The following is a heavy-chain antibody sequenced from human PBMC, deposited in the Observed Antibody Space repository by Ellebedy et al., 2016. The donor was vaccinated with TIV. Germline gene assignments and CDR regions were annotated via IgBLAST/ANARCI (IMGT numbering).Heavy chain of an antibody. J-gene: IGHJ4*02. CDR3: VRDLHGYNDQ. Sequence: PGGSLRLSCEASGFIFDIYSMHWVRQAPGKGLEWVAVITYDGSNQHYADSVKGRFTISRDISKNTVYLQMNSLRVEDTAVYYCVRDLHGYNDQWGQGTLVTVSS. CDR2: ITYDGSNQ. D-gene: IGHD3-10*01. CDR1: GFIFDIYS. V-gene: IGHV3-30-3*01.